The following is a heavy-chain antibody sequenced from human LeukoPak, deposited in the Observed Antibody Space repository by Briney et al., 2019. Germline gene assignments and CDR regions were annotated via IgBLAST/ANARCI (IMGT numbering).Heavy chain of an antibody. D-gene: IGHD2-21*02. CDR2: IIPIFGTA. Sequence: SVKVSCKASGGTFSSYAISWVRQAPGQGLEWMGGIIPIFGTANYAQKFQGRVTITADESTSTAYMELSSLRSEDTAVYYCARYCGGDCYPHDAFDIWGQGTMVTVSS. CDR3: ARYCGGDCYPHDAFDI. J-gene: IGHJ3*02. V-gene: IGHV1-69*13. CDR1: GGTFSSYA.